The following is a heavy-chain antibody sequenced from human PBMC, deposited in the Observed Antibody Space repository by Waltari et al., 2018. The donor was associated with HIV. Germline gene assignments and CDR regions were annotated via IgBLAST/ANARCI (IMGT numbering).Heavy chain of an antibody. V-gene: IGHV3-74*01. CDR1: GFSVSSYW. CDR2: INIDGSRI. J-gene: IGHJ4*02. Sequence: EVQLVQSGGGLIKPGGSLRLPCAASGFSVSSYWMNWFRQTPGKGLVWVSRINIDGSRIDYADSVRGRFTISRDSAKNTLSLQMNSLTEEDTAVYYCSRDTFGEYDYWGQGTLVTVSS. CDR3: SRDTFGEYDY. D-gene: IGHD3-10*01.